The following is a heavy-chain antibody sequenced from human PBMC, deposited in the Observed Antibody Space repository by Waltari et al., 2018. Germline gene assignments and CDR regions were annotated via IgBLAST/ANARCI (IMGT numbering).Heavy chain of an antibody. Sequence: QVQLVESGGGMVQPGRSLRLSCAASGFTFSSYGMHWVRQAPGKGLEWVAVISYDGSNKYYADSVKGRFTISRDNSKNTLYLQMNSLRAEDTAVYYCAKVEYSSSWYYFDYWGQGTLVTVSS. CDR3: AKVEYSSSWYYFDY. J-gene: IGHJ4*02. CDR2: ISYDGSNK. D-gene: IGHD6-13*01. CDR1: GFTFSSYG. V-gene: IGHV3-30*18.